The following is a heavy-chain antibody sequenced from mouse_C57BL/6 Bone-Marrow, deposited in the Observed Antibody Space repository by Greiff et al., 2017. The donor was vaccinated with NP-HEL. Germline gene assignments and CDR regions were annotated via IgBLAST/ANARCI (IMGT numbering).Heavy chain of an antibody. J-gene: IGHJ4*01. CDR1: GYTFTSYW. CDR3: ALITTVVATSSYAMDY. D-gene: IGHD1-1*01. CDR2: IDPSDSYT. V-gene: IGHV1-69*01. Sequence: VQLQQPGAELVMPGASVKLSCKASGYTFTSYWMHWVKQWPGQGLEWIGEIDPSDSYTNYNQKFKGKSTLTVDKSSSTAYMQLSSLTSEDSAVYYCALITTVVATSSYAMDYWGQGTSVTVSS.